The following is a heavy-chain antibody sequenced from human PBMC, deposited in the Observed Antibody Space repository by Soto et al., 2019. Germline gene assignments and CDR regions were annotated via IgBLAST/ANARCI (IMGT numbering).Heavy chain of an antibody. CDR3: AREGGSGWYYYDY. V-gene: IGHV4-34*01. J-gene: IGHJ4*01. Sequence: SETLSLTCAVNGGSFGGYSWTWIRQAPGKGLDWIGEINYTGTTNYSPSLKSRVTLSVDTSKNQFSLELRSVSAADTAVYYCAREGGSGWYYYDYWGHGTLVTVSS. D-gene: IGHD6-19*01. CDR1: GGSFGGYS. CDR2: INYTGTT.